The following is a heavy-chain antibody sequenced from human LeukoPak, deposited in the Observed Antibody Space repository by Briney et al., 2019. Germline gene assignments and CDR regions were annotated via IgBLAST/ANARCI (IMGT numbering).Heavy chain of an antibody. V-gene: IGHV4-4*07. Sequence: PSETLSLTCTVSGGSISGYYWSWIRQPAGKGLEWIGRIQTTATNYNPSLKGRVTMSMDTSKNQISLRLSSVTATATAIYDCARDGPSCGLLWGHGTLVIVSS. J-gene: IGHJ4*01. CDR2: IQTTAT. CDR3: ARDGPSCGLL. CDR1: GGSISGYY.